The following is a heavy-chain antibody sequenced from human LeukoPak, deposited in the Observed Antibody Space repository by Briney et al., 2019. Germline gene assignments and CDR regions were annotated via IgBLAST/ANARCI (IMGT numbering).Heavy chain of an antibody. CDR2: INPSGGST. J-gene: IGHJ3*02. CDR1: GYTFTSYY. D-gene: IGHD3-10*01. Sequence: AASVKVSCKASGYTFTSYYMHWVRQAPGQGLEWMGIINPSGGSTSYAQKFQGRVTMTRDTSTSTVYMELSSLRSEDTAVYYCARDQGIPLARDHAFDIWGQGTMVTVSS. V-gene: IGHV1-46*01. CDR3: ARDQGIPLARDHAFDI.